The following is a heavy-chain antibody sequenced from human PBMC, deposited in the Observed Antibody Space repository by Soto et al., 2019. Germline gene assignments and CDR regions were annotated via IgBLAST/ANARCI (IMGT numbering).Heavy chain of an antibody. CDR1: GRLFIRYS. V-gene: IGHV1-69*04. D-gene: IGHD2-2*01. CDR3: ARDRCSSTSCARGNWYFDL. Sequence: GAPVKVSCKASGRLFIRYSIRWVRQGPGQRLDWMGRIIPSIGLANYAQKFQGRVTITADKSTSTAFMDLSSLGPEDTATYYCARDRCSSTSCARGNWYFDLWGRGTLVTVSS. J-gene: IGHJ2*01. CDR2: IIPSIGLA.